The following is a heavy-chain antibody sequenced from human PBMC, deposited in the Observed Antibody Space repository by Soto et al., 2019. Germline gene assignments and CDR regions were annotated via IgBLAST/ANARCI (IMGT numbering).Heavy chain of an antibody. V-gene: IGHV1-58*01. Sequence: SLRSSCRASGFTFTSSAVRWVRQARGQRLEWIGWIVVGSGNTNYAQKFQERVTITRDMSTSTAYMELSSLRSEDPAVDYCAAPKYCSGGSSYPSESYGMDAWAQGTTLTVSS. D-gene: IGHD2-15*01. J-gene: IGHJ6*02. CDR1: GFTFTSSA. CDR2: IVVGSGNT. CDR3: AAPKYCSGGSSYPSESYGMDA.